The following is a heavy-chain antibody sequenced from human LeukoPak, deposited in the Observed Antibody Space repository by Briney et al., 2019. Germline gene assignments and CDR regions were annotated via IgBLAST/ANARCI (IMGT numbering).Heavy chain of an antibody. J-gene: IGHJ5*02. CDR1: GGSISSGGYS. V-gene: IGHV4-30-2*01. D-gene: IGHD5-24*01. Sequence: PSETLSLTCAVSGGSISSGGYSWSWIRQPPGKGLEWIGYIYHSGSTYYNPSLKSRVTISVDRSKNQFSLKLSSVTAADTAVYYCARSLRDGYNIDPWGQGTLVTVSS. CDR3: ARSLRDGYNIDP. CDR2: IYHSGST.